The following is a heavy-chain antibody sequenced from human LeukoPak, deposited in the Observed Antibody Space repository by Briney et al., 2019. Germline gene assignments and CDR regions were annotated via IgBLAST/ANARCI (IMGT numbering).Heavy chain of an antibody. J-gene: IGHJ6*02. CDR1: GYTFTGYY. Sequence: ASVKVSCKASGYTFTGYYMHWVRQAPGQGLEWMGRINPNSGGTNYAQKFQGRVTMTRDTSISTAYMELSRLRSDDTAVYYCARSPLRFLEWLLPQQYYYYYGMDVWGQGTTVTVSS. V-gene: IGHV1-2*06. CDR2: INPNSGGT. D-gene: IGHD3-3*01. CDR3: ARSPLRFLEWLLPQQYYYYYGMDV.